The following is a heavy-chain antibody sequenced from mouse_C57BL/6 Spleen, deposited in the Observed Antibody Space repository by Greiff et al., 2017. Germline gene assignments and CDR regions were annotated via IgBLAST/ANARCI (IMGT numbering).Heavy chain of an antibody. CDR1: GYTFTSYW. CDR3: ARRDYGSSYAMDY. CDR2: IDPSDSYT. J-gene: IGHJ4*01. V-gene: IGHV1-69*01. Sequence: QVQLQQPGAELVMPGASVKLSCKASGYTFTSYWMHWVKQRPGQGLAWIGEIDPSDSYTNYNQKFKGKSTLTVDKSASTAYRQLSSLTSADSAVYYCARRDYGSSYAMDYWGQGTSVTVSS. D-gene: IGHD1-1*01.